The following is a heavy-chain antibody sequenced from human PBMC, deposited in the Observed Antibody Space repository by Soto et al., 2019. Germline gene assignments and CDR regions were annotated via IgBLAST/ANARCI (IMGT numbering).Heavy chain of an antibody. CDR1: GFTFSSYS. CDR2: ISSSSSYI. CDR3: ARDPRQWLITSHYYYYMDV. D-gene: IGHD6-19*01. V-gene: IGHV3-21*01. J-gene: IGHJ6*03. Sequence: PGGSLRLSCAASGFTFSSYSMNWVRQAPGKGLEWVSSISSSSSYIYYADSVKGRFTISGDNAKNSLYLQMNSLRAEDTAVYYCARDPRQWLITSHYYYYMDVWGKGTTVTVSS.